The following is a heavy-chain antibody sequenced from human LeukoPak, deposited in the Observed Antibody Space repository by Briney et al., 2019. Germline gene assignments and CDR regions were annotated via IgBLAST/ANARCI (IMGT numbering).Heavy chain of an antibody. CDR3: ARAIAAAGPPYYYYYMDV. V-gene: IGHV3-20*04. Sequence: PGGSLRLSCAASGFTVRSSYMSWVSQAPGKGLEWVSSINWNGGSTGYADSVRGRFTISRDNAKNSLYLQMNSLRAEDTALYYCARAIAAAGPPYYYYYMDVWGKGTTVTVSS. CDR1: GFTVRSSY. CDR2: INWNGGST. D-gene: IGHD6-13*01. J-gene: IGHJ6*03.